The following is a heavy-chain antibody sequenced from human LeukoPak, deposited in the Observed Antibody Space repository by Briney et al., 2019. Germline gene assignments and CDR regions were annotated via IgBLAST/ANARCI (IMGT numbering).Heavy chain of an antibody. Sequence: GGSLRLSCAASGLTVSSNYMSWVRQASGKGLEWVSVIYSGGSTYYADSVKGRFTISRDNSKNTLYLQMNSLRAEDTAVYYCAKDGGEYYDILTGYYPRLYYMDVWGKGTTVTISS. D-gene: IGHD3-9*01. CDR1: GLTVSSNY. CDR2: IYSGGST. J-gene: IGHJ6*03. CDR3: AKDGGEYYDILTGYYPRLYYMDV. V-gene: IGHV3-53*01.